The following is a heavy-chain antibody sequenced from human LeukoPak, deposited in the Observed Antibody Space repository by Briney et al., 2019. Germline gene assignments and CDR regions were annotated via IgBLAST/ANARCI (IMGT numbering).Heavy chain of an antibody. CDR2: IYSGDNT. D-gene: IGHD3-10*01. V-gene: IGHV3-53*01. CDR3: AKDPLLLWFGELFY. J-gene: IGHJ4*02. Sequence: GGSLRLSCAASGFTVSSNYMSWVRQAPGKGLEWVSVIYSGDNTYYADSVKGRFTISRGNSKNTLYLQMNSLRAEDTAVYFCAKDPLLLWFGELFYWGQGTLVTVSS. CDR1: GFTVSSNY.